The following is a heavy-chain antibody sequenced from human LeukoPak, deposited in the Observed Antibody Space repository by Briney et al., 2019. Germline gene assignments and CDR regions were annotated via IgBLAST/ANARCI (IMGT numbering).Heavy chain of an antibody. V-gene: IGHV4-4*02. J-gene: IGHJ4*02. CDR2: IYHSGST. CDR3: ARGALEGYCSGGSCPFFDY. Sequence: PSGTLSLTCAVSGGSISSSNWWSWVRQPPGKGLEWIGEIYHSGSTNYNPSLKSRVTISVDTSKNQFSLKLSSVTAADTAVYYCARGALEGYCSGGSCPFFDYWGQGTLVTVSS. CDR1: GGSISSSNW. D-gene: IGHD2-15*01.